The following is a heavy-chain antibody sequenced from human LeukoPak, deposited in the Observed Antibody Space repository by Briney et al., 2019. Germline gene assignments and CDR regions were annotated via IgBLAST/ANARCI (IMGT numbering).Heavy chain of an antibody. CDR3: ATLTMSYGDYSDY. Sequence: PGGSLRLSCAASGFTFSDYYMSWIRQAPGKGLEWVSYISSSGSTIYYADSVKGRFTISRDNAKNSLYLQMNSLRAEDTAVYYCATLTMSYGDYSDYWGQGTLVTVSS. J-gene: IGHJ4*02. CDR2: ISSSGSTI. D-gene: IGHD4-17*01. V-gene: IGHV3-11*01. CDR1: GFTFSDYY.